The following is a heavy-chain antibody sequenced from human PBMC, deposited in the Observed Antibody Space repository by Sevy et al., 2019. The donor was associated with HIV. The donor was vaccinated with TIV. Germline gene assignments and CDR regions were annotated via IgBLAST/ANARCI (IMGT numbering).Heavy chain of an antibody. CDR2: IWYDGSIK. CDR1: GFTFNMYG. CDR3: ASEHNWYDAFDI. J-gene: IGHJ3*02. V-gene: IGHV3-33*08. Sequence: GGSLRLSCAASGFTFNMYGMHWVRQAPGKGLEWVGQIWYDGSIKKYADSVKGRFTISRDNSKSTLYLQMNSLRGEDTAVYFCASEHNWYDAFDIWGQGTMVTVSS. D-gene: IGHD1-1*01.